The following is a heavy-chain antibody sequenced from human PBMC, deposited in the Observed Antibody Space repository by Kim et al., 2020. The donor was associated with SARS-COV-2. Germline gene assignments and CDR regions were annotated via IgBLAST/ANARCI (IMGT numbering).Heavy chain of an antibody. Sequence: SQTLSLTCAISGDSVSSNSATWNWIRQSPSRGLEWLGRTYYRSKWYNDYAVSVKSRITINPDTSKNQFSLQLNSVTPEETAVYFCARALYMTSWYRGSNPFDYWGQGTLVTVSS. J-gene: IGHJ4*02. CDR2: TYYRSKWYN. CDR1: GDSVSSNSAT. CDR3: ARALYMTSWYRGSNPFDY. D-gene: IGHD6-13*01. V-gene: IGHV6-1*01.